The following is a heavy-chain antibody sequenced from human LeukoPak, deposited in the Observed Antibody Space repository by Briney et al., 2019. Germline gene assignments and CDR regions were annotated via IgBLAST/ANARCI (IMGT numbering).Heavy chain of an antibody. D-gene: IGHD5-24*01. Sequence: ASVKVSCKASGYTFTSYGISWVRQAPGQGLEWMGWISAYNGNTNYAQKLQGRVTMTTDTSTSTAYMELRSLRSDDTAVYYCARVGDGYNYGRGFDYWGQGTLVTVSS. CDR1: GYTFTSYG. CDR2: ISAYNGNT. CDR3: ARVGDGYNYGRGFDY. J-gene: IGHJ4*02. V-gene: IGHV1-18*01.